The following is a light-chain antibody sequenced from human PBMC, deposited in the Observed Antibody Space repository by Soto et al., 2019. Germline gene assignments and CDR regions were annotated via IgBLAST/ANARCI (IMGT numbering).Light chain of an antibody. Sequence: QSALTQPRSVTASPGQSVTISCTGGSSDVGGYNYVSWYQQHPGKAPKLVIYDVSKRPSGLPDRFSGSKSGNTASLTISGLQAEDEADYYCCSYATQYTYVFGTGTNVTVL. J-gene: IGLJ1*01. V-gene: IGLV2-11*01. CDR3: CSYATQYTYV. CDR2: DVS. CDR1: SSDVGGYNY.